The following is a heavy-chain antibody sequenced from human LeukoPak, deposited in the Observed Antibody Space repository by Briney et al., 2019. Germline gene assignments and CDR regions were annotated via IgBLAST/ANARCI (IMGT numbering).Heavy chain of an antibody. CDR2: TYYRSKWSS. V-gene: IGHV6-1*01. J-gene: IGHJ6*03. Sequence: SQTLSLTCAISGDSVSSNSAAWNWIRQSPSRGLEWLGRTYYRSKWSSHYAVFVQSRITFNVDTAKNQFSLQLNSMSPEDMAVYYCTRGGWYSSWSTWHYYIDVWGKGTTVIVSS. CDR1: GDSVSSNSAA. CDR3: TRGGWYSSWSTWHYYIDV. D-gene: IGHD6-19*01.